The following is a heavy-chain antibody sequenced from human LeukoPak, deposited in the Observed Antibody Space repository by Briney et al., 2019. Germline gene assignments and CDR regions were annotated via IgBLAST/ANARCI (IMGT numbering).Heavy chain of an antibody. J-gene: IGHJ4*02. CDR3: AKDSGANRFDY. CDR2: ISGSGDYT. CDR1: GFTFSSHG. Sequence: GGSLRLSCAASGFTFSSHGMSWVRQAPGKGLEWVSTISGSGDYTYYADSVKGRFTISRDNSKNTLYLQMNSLRAEDTAVYYCAKDSGANRFDYWGQGTLVTVSS. D-gene: IGHD4/OR15-4a*01. V-gene: IGHV3-23*01.